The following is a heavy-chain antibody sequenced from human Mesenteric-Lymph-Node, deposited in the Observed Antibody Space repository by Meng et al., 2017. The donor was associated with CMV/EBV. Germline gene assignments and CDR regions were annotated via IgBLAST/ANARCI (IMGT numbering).Heavy chain of an antibody. CDR3: ARVNFIVSGLYSYYYLDY. V-gene: IGHV1-18*01. CDR2: ISPYNGNT. CDR1: GYNFMSYG. J-gene: IGHJ4*02. D-gene: IGHD5-18*01. Sequence: ASVKVSCKTSGYNFMSYGISWVRQAPGEGLEWMGWISPYNGNTDYAQKLQDRVTMTTDTSSNTAYMELRTLRSDDTAVYYCARVNFIVSGLYSYYYLDYWSQGMLVTVSS.